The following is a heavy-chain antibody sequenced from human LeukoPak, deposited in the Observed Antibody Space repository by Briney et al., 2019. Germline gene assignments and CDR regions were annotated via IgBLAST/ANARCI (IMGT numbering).Heavy chain of an antibody. Sequence: SVPLSLTCTVSGGSISSYYWRWLSQPPGKGLEWIGYIYYSGRTKYNPSFKSRVTISVDTSKIQFSLKLSSVTAADTAVYYCARHTYDLGYFQHWGQGTLVTVSS. CDR1: GGSISSYY. D-gene: IGHD3-22*01. CDR2: IYYSGRT. J-gene: IGHJ1*01. V-gene: IGHV4-59*08. CDR3: ARHTYDLGYFQH.